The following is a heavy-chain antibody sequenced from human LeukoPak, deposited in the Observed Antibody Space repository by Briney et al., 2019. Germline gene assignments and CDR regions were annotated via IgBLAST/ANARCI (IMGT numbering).Heavy chain of an antibody. Sequence: PGGSLRLSCAASGFTVSSNYMSWVRQAPGKGLEWVSVIYSGGSTYYADSVKGRFTISRDNSKNTLYLQMNSLRAEDTAVYYCARVDLGVTITWYYYGMDVWGQGTTVTVSS. D-gene: IGHD4-17*01. V-gene: IGHV3-53*01. CDR3: ARVDLGVTITWYYYGMDV. CDR1: GFTVSSNY. J-gene: IGHJ6*02. CDR2: IYSGGST.